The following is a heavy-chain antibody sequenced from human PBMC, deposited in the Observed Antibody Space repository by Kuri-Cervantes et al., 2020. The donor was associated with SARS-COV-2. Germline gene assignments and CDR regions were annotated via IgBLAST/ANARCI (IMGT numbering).Heavy chain of an antibody. V-gene: IGHV3-21*04. CDR2: ISSSSSYI. D-gene: IGHD2-2*02. Sequence: GGSLRLSCAASGFTFSSYSMNWVRQAPGKGLEWVSSISSSSSYIYYADSVKGRFTISRDNAKNSLYLQMNSLRAEDTALYYCARDPQSYCSSTSCYIPVDWGQGTMVTVSS. CDR1: GFTFSSYS. J-gene: IGHJ3*01. CDR3: ARDPQSYCSSTSCYIPVD.